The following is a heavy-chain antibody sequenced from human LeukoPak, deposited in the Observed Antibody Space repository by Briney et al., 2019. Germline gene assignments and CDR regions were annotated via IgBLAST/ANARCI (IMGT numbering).Heavy chain of an antibody. CDR2: IIPILGIA. CDR1: GGTFSSYA. CDR3: ARDRNSGSSLYI. J-gene: IGHJ3*02. V-gene: IGHV1-69*04. D-gene: IGHD6-6*01. Sequence: SVKVSCKASGGTFSSYAISWVRQAPGQGLEWMGRIIPILGIANYAQKFQGRVTMTRDTSISTAYMELSSLKSDDTAVYYCARDRNSGSSLYIWGQGTMLTVSS.